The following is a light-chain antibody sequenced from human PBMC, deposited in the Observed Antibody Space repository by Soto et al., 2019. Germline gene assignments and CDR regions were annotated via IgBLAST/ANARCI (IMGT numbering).Light chain of an antibody. V-gene: IGKV3-20*01. J-gene: IGKJ4*01. CDR1: QSVSTSY. CDR2: GPS. CDR3: QQYGSVPLT. Sequence: EIMLTQSPGTLPLSPGERATLSCRASQSVSTSYLAWYQQKPGQAPRLLIYGPSSRATGIPDRFSGSGSGADFTLTISRLEPEDFAVYYCQQYGSVPLTFGGGTKVEIK.